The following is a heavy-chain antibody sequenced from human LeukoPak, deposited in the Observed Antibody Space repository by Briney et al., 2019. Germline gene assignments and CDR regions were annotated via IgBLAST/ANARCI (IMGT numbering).Heavy chain of an antibody. CDR2: ISSSSSYI. CDR3: ASLSGYDDWGFDY. Sequence: GGSLRLSCAASGFTFSSYSMNWVRQAPGKGLEWVSSISSSSSYIYYADSVKGRFTISRDNAKNSLYLQMNSLRAEDTAVYYCASLSGYDDWGFDYWGQGTLVTVSS. D-gene: IGHD5-12*01. CDR1: GFTFSSYS. V-gene: IGHV3-21*01. J-gene: IGHJ4*02.